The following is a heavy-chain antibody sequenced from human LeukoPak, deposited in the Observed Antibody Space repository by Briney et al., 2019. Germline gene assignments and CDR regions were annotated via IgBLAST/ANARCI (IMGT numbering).Heavy chain of an antibody. CDR1: GFTFSSYW. J-gene: IGHJ6*02. V-gene: IGHV3-7*01. CDR3: PRVKPYYYYYGMDV. CDR2: IKQDGSEK. Sequence: PGGSLRHSCAASGFTFSSYWMSWVREAPGQGLEWVANIKQDGSEKYYVDSVKGRFTISRDNAKNSLYLQMNSLRAEDTAVYYCPRVKPYYYYYGMDVWGQGTTATVSS.